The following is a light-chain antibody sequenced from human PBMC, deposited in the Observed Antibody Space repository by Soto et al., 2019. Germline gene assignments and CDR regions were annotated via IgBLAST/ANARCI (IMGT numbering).Light chain of an antibody. CDR3: SSYTSISTYV. CDR2: DVT. V-gene: IGLV2-14*01. J-gene: IGLJ1*01. Sequence: QSALTQPASVSGSPGQSITISCTGTSSDVGGYNFVSWYQQHPDKAPKLMIYDVTNRPSGVSNRFAGSKSGNTASLTISGRQAEDAADYYCSSYTSISTYVFGTGTKLTVL. CDR1: SSDVGGYNF.